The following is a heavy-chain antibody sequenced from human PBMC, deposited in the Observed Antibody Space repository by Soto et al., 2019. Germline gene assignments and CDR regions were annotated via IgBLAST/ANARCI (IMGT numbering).Heavy chain of an antibody. J-gene: IGHJ4*02. CDR1: GGTFSSYA. CDR2: IIPIFGTA. V-gene: IGHV1-69*13. D-gene: IGHD3-10*01. Sequence: ASVKVSCKASGGTFSSYAISWVRQAPGQGLEWMGGIIPIFGTANYAHKFQGRVTITADESTSTAYMELSSLRSEDTAVYYCARTYYYGSGSYYNGYYFDYWGQGTLVTVSS. CDR3: ARTYYYGSGSYYNGYYFDY.